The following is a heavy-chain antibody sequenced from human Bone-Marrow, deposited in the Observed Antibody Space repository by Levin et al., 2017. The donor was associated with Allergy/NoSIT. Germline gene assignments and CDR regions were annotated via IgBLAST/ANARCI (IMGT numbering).Heavy chain of an antibody. J-gene: IGHJ4*02. CDR3: ARVFCYDGSCYAPY. CDR1: GYNFNTDW. D-gene: IGHD3-10*01. Sequence: AASVKVSCKGSGYNFNTDWIGWVRQMPGRGLEWVGIIYPGDSNTRYSPSFQGQVTFSADTSTSTASLHWSSLKASDSAIYYCARVFCYDGSCYAPYWGQGTLVTVSP. CDR2: IYPGDSNT. V-gene: IGHV5-51*01.